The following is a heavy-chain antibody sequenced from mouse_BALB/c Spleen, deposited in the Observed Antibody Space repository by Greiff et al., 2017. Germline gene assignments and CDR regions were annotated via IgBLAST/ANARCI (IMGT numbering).Heavy chain of an antibody. CDR2: IRNKANGYTT. D-gene: IGHD2-14*01. Sequence: EVKVVESGGGLVQPGGSLRLSCATSGFTFTDYYMSWVRQPPGKALEWLGFIRNKANGYTTEYSASVKGRFTISRDNSQSILYRQMNTLRAEDSATYYCARDRYDVFYYAMDYWGQGTSVTVSS. CDR3: ARDRYDVFYYAMDY. J-gene: IGHJ4*01. CDR1: GFTFTDYY. V-gene: IGHV7-3*02.